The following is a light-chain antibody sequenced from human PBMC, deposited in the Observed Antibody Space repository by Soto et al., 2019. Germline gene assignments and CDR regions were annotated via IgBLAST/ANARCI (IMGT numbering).Light chain of an antibody. J-gene: IGKJ2*01. CDR3: QQSYSIFMYT. CDR2: AAS. Sequence: DIQMTQSPSFLSASVGDRVTITCRASQSISSYLNWYQQKPGKAPKLLIYAASSLQSGVPSRFSGSGSGTDFTLTISSLQPEAFATYYCQQSYSIFMYTFGQGTKLEIK. V-gene: IGKV1-39*01. CDR1: QSISSY.